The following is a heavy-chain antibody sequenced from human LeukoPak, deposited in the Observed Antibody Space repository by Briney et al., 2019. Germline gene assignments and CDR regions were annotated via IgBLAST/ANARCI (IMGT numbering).Heavy chain of an antibody. V-gene: IGHV3-11*05. J-gene: IGHJ5*02. CDR3: ARAPGRSGTNGYWFDP. CDR2: ISSSSSYT. D-gene: IGHD2-2*01. Sequence: GGSLRLSCAASGFTFSDYYMSWIRQAPGKGLEWVSYISSSSSYTNYADSVKGRFTISRDNAKNSLYLQMSSLRAEDTAVYYCARAPGRSGTNGYWFDPWGQGTLVSVSS. CDR1: GFTFSDYY.